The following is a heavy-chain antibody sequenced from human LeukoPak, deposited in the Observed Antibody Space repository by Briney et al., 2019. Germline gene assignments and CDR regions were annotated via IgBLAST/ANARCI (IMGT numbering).Heavy chain of an antibody. CDR3: AKERRSSPTPFKRPPGY. J-gene: IGHJ4*02. Sequence: GGSLRLSCAASGFTFSSYAMSWVRQAPGKGLEWVSAISGSGGSTYYADSVKGRFTISRDNSKNTLYLQMNSLRAEDTAVYYCAKERRSSPTPFKRPPGYWGQGTLVTVSS. V-gene: IGHV3-23*01. D-gene: IGHD2-2*01. CDR1: GFTFSSYA. CDR2: ISGSGGST.